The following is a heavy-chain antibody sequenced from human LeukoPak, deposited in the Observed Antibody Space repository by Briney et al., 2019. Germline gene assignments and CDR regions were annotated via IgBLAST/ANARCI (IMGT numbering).Heavy chain of an antibody. CDR2: INSDGSGT. J-gene: IGHJ4*02. V-gene: IGHV3-74*01. D-gene: IGHD4-23*01. Sequence: PGGSLRLSCAASGFTFSSYWMHWVRQAPGKGLVWISRINSDGSGTSYADSVKGRFTISRDNAKNTLYLQMNSLRAEDTAVYYCARADDGANSWVNYSGQGTLVTVSS. CDR3: ARADDGANSWVNY. CDR1: GFTFSSYW.